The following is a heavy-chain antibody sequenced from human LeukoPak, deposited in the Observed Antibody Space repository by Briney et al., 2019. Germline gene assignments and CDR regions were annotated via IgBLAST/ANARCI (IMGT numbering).Heavy chain of an antibody. Sequence: PSETLSLTSTVSGGSISSSTYYWAWIRQPPGKGLEWIGTIYYSGSTYYNPSLKSRVTISVDTSKNQFSLKLASLTAADTAVYYCARYRGCSGGSCYRWFDPWGQGTLVTVSS. CDR2: IYYSGST. CDR3: ARYRGCSGGSCYRWFDP. J-gene: IGHJ5*02. D-gene: IGHD2-15*01. CDR1: GGSISSSTYY. V-gene: IGHV4-39*01.